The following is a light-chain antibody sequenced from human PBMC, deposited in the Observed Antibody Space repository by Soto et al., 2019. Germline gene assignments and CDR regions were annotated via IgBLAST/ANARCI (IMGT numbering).Light chain of an antibody. CDR2: QDS. CDR1: KLGNKY. V-gene: IGLV3-1*01. J-gene: IGLJ1*01. Sequence: SYELTQPPSVSVSPGQTATITCSGAKLGNKYTSWYQQKPDQSPVLVIYQDSRRPSGIPERFSGSNSGNTATLTISGTEAMDEADYYCQAWDSSYVFGTGTKLTVL. CDR3: QAWDSSYV.